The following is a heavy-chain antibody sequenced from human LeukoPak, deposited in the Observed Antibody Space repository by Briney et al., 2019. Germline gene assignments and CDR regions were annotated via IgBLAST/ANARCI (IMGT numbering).Heavy chain of an antibody. CDR1: VGSFSGYY. Sequence: SETLSLTCAVYVGSFSGYYWSWIREPPGKGLEWIGEINHSGSTNYNPSLKSRVTISVDTSKNQFSLKLSSVTAADTAVYYCARSGAGYYYMDVWGKGTTVTVSS. CDR3: ARSGAGYYYMDV. D-gene: IGHD1-26*01. V-gene: IGHV4-34*01. CDR2: INHSGST. J-gene: IGHJ6*03.